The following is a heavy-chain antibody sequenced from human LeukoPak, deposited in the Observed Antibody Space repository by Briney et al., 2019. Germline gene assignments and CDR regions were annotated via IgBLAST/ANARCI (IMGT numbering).Heavy chain of an antibody. CDR3: ARVAGSGSYASFDY. CDR1: GGSISSGGYS. D-gene: IGHD3-10*01. J-gene: IGHJ4*02. Sequence: SETLSLTCAVSGGSISSGGYSWGWIRRPPGKGLEWVGYIYHSGSTYYNPSLKSRVTISVDRSKNQFSLKLSSVTAADTAVYYCARVAGSGSYASFDYWGQGTLVTVSS. V-gene: IGHV4-30-2*01. CDR2: IYHSGST.